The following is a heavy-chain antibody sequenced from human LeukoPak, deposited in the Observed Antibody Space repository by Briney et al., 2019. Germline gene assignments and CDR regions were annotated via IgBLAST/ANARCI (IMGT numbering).Heavy chain of an antibody. D-gene: IGHD6-13*01. V-gene: IGHV4-59*01. CDR2: IYYSGST. CDR3: ARGRSSWSYYYYGMDV. J-gene: IGHJ6*02. Sequence: SETLSLTCTVSGGSISSYYWSWIRQPPGKGLEWIRYIYYSGSTNYNPSLKSRVTISVDTSKNQFSLKLSSVTAADTAVYYCARGRSSWSYYYYGMDVWGQGTTVTVSS. CDR1: GGSISSYY.